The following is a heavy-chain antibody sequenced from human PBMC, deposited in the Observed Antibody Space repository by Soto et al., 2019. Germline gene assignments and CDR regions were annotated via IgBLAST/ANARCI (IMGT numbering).Heavy chain of an antibody. CDR1: GFTFSSYS. CDR3: ATSKAVAASDY. V-gene: IGHV3-21*01. CDR2: ISSSSSYI. Sequence: GGSLRLSCAASGFTFSSYSMNWVRQAPGKGLEWVSSISSSSSYIYYADSVKGRFTISRDNAKNSLYLQMNSLRAEDSAVYYCATSKAVAASDYWGQGTLVTVSS. D-gene: IGHD6-19*01. J-gene: IGHJ4*02.